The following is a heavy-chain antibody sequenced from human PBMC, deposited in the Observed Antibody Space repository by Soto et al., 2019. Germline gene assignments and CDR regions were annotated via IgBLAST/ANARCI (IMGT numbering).Heavy chain of an antibody. V-gene: IGHV1-46*03. D-gene: IGHD3-22*01. J-gene: IGHJ4*02. CDR2: INLSADRT. CDR1: GYIFTDYY. Sequence: ASVKVSCKASGYIFTDYYIHWVRQAPGQGLEWMGIINLSADRTSYAQKFQGRFTVTMDTSTSTVYMELGSLRSEDTAVYYCVRDPSSGYRSFDYWSQGTLVTSPQ. CDR3: VRDPSSGYRSFDY.